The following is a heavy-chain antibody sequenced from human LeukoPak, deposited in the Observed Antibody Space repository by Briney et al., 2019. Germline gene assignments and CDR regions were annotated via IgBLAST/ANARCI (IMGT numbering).Heavy chain of an antibody. D-gene: IGHD3-10*01. J-gene: IGHJ5*02. Sequence: PSETLSLTCTVSGGSFSGYYWTWVRQAPGKGLEWLGEINESGTTNYNASLNNRVTISVDPSKSEFSLKMTSLTAADTAVFYCARALMTLVRGVPRTTWFDPWGQGTLVTVSS. CDR2: INESGTT. V-gene: IGHV4-34*01. CDR3: ARALMTLVRGVPRTTWFDP. CDR1: GGSFSGYY.